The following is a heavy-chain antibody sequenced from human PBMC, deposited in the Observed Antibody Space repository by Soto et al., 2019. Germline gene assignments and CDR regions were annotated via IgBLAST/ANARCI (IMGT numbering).Heavy chain of an antibody. J-gene: IGHJ3*02. CDR2: IYYSGST. V-gene: IGHV4-30-4*01. CDR1: GGSISSDNSY. CDR3: ARAGEVGATAFDI. Sequence: QVQLQESGPGLVKPSQTLSLTCTVSGGSISSDNSYWTWIRQPPGKGLEWIGCIYYSGSTYYNPSLKSRVTISVDTSKNQFSLKLSSVTAADTEVYYCARAGEVGATAFDIWGQGTMVTVSS. D-gene: IGHD1-26*01.